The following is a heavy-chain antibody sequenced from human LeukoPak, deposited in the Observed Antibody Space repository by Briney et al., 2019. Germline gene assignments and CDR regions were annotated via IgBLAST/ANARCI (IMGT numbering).Heavy chain of an antibody. CDR1: GVTFSSYW. Sequence: GGALILSCAASGVTFSSYWMHWVRQAPRKGLVWVSRINSDGSSTSYADSVKGRFTISRDNAKHTLYLQMNSLRAEDTAVYSCARVVDSSDGNDAFDIWGQGTMVTVSS. CDR3: ARVVDSSDGNDAFDI. J-gene: IGHJ3*02. CDR2: INSDGSST. D-gene: IGHD3-22*01. V-gene: IGHV3-74*01.